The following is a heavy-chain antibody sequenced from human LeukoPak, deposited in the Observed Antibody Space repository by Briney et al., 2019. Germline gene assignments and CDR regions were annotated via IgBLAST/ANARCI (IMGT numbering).Heavy chain of an antibody. J-gene: IGHJ3*02. CDR2: INHSGST. V-gene: IGHV4-34*01. Sequence: PSETLSLTCAVYGGSFSGYYWSWIRQPPGKGLEWIGEINHSGSTNYNPSLKSRVTISVDTSKNQFSLKLGSVTAADTAVYYCARVGGETTVTHGAFDIWGQGTMVTVSS. CDR1: GGSFSGYY. D-gene: IGHD4-17*01. CDR3: ARVGGETTVTHGAFDI.